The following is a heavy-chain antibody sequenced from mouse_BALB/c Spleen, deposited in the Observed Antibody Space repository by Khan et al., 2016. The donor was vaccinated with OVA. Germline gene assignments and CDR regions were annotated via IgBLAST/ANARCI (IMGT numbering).Heavy chain of an antibody. J-gene: IGHJ2*01. D-gene: IGHD3-1*01. CDR1: GSTFTASP. V-gene: IGHV1-4*01. CDR2: INPSSGYT. CDR3: ARKSTRAAY. Sequence: VELVESGAELVKPGASVKMSCKASGSTFTASPMHWVKQRPGQGLEGIGKINPSSGYTKYNQKFKDKATLTADKSSSTAYMQLSSLTSENSAVYYCARKSTRAAYWGQGTTLTVSS.